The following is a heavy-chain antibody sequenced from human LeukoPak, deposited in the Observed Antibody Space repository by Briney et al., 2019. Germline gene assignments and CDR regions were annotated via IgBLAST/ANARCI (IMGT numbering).Heavy chain of an antibody. CDR1: GFTFSNYA. CDR2: IITSGGRT. J-gene: IGHJ4*02. V-gene: IGHV3-23*01. CDR3: AKLWWNGEEDY. D-gene: IGHD2-21*01. Sequence: RGSLRPSCEASGFTFSNYAMTWVRQAPGKGLEWVSSIITSGGRTYYADSVKGRFTISRDNSKNTLYLQMTSLRAEDTAVYYCAKLWWNGEEDYWGQGTLVTVSS.